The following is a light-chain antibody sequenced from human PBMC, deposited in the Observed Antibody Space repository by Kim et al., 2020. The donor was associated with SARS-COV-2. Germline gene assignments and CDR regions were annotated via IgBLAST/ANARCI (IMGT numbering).Light chain of an antibody. V-gene: IGKV3-20*01. J-gene: IGKJ1*01. CDR3: QQYGSSPRT. CDR2: GAS. Sequence: EIVLTQSPGTLSLSPGERATLSCRASQTVSSNSLAWYQQKPGQAPRLLIYGASSRATGIPDRFSGSESGTDFTLTVSRLESEDFAVYYCQQYGSSPRTFGQGTKVDIK. CDR1: QTVSSNS.